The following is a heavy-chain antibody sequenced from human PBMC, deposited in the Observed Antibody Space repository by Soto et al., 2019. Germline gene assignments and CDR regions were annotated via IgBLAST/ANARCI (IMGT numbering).Heavy chain of an antibody. CDR1: GYTFTSYA. V-gene: IGHV1-3*05. Sequence: QVQLVQSGAEEKKPGASVKVSCKASGYTFTSYAMHWVRQAPGQRLEWMGWINAGNGNTKYSQKFQGRVTITRDTSASSAYMELSSLRSEDTAVYYCARGIAPYYFDYSGQGTLVTVSS. CDR2: INAGNGNT. D-gene: IGHD6-13*01. J-gene: IGHJ4*02. CDR3: ARGIAPYYFDY.